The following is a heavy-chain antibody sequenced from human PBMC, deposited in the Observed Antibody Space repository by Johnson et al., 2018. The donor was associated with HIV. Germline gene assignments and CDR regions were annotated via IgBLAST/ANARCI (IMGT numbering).Heavy chain of an antibody. D-gene: IGHD3-10*01. CDR3: ATLGGYMVRGGIITSPIDAFHI. CDR2: IWYDGSHK. V-gene: IGHV3-33*08. Sequence: QVQLLESGGGVVQPGRSLRLSCAGSGFSFSTSGMYWVRQAPGKGLEWVAVIWYDGSHKYYADSVKGRFTISRDNSKNTLYLQMNSLRAEDTAVYYCATLGGYMVRGGIITSPIDAFHIWGQGTMVTVSS. J-gene: IGHJ3*02. CDR1: GFSFSTSG.